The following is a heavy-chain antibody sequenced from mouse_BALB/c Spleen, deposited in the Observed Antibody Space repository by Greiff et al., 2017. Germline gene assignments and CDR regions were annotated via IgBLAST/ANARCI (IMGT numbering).Heavy chain of an antibody. J-gene: IGHJ4*01. Sequence: VQLQQSGPGLVAPSQSLSITCTVSGFSLTDYGVSWIRQPPGKGLEWLGVIWGGGSTYYNSALKSRLSISKDNSKSQVFLKMNSLQTDDTAMYYCAKPGGYYGYYAMDYWGQGTSVTVSS. CDR2: IWGGGST. CDR1: GFSLTDYG. D-gene: IGHD2-3*01. CDR3: AKPGGYYGYYAMDY. V-gene: IGHV2-6-5*01.